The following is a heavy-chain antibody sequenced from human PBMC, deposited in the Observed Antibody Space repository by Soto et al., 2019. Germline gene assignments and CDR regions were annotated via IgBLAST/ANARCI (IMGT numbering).Heavy chain of an antibody. CDR3: ARGRRYSYGRPNWFDP. D-gene: IGHD5-18*01. J-gene: IGHJ5*02. CDR2: ISGSGGSK. Sequence: QAPPWGLEWVSAISGSGGSKYYADSVKGRFTISRDNSKNTLYLQMNSLRAEDTAVYYCARGRRYSYGRPNWFDPWGQGTLVTVSS. V-gene: IGHV3-23*01.